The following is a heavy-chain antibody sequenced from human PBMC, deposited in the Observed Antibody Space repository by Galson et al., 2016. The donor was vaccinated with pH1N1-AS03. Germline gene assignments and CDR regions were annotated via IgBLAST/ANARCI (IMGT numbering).Heavy chain of an antibody. J-gene: IGHJ4*02. CDR3: AGVGVYGGSPPGKF. Sequence: SETLSLTCAVYGGSFSGYYWTWIRQPPGKGLEWIGEISHSGSTNYNPSLKSRVTISVDTSRNQFSLKLSSVTAADTAVYYCAGVGVYGGSPPGKFWCQGTLVTVSS. CDR1: GGSFSGYY. D-gene: IGHD2-15*01. CDR2: ISHSGST. V-gene: IGHV4-34*01.